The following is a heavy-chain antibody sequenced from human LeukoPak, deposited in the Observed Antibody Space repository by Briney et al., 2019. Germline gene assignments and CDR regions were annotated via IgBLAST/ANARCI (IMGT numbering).Heavy chain of an antibody. Sequence: GGSLRLSCAASGFTFSIYSMNWVRQAPGKGLEWVSSISSSSSYIYYADSVKGRFTISRDNAKNSLYLQMNSLRAEDTAVYYCASGLILAAAGILSWGQETLVSVS. V-gene: IGHV3-21*01. CDR2: ISSSSSYI. J-gene: IGHJ5*02. D-gene: IGHD6-13*01. CDR3: ASGLILAAAGILS. CDR1: GFTFSIYS.